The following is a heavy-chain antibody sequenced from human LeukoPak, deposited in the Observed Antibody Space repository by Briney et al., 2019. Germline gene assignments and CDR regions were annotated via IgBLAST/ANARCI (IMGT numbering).Heavy chain of an antibody. D-gene: IGHD6-19*01. J-gene: IGHJ4*02. CDR2: INPNTGAT. CDR3: ARDRVGSGWPRPYYFEV. Sequence: ASVKVSCKASGYTLTGYYLHWVRQAPGQGLEWMGWINPNTGATHSAQKFQGRITMTRDTSISTSYMDLSRLRSDDTDVYYCARDRVGSGWPRPYYFEVWGQGTLVTVSS. V-gene: IGHV1-2*02. CDR1: GYTLTGYY.